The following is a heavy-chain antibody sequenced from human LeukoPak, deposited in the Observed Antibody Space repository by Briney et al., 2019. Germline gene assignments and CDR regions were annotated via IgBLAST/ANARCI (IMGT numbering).Heavy chain of an antibody. J-gene: IGHJ4*02. Sequence: GRSLRLSCAASGFTFDDYAMHWVRQAPGKGLEWVSGISWNGGSIGYADSVKGRFTISRDNAKNSLYLQMNSLRAEDTALYYCAKSTGYYFDYWGQGTLVTVSS. D-gene: IGHD2-2*01. V-gene: IGHV3-9*01. CDR1: GFTFDDYA. CDR2: ISWNGGSI. CDR3: AKSTGYYFDY.